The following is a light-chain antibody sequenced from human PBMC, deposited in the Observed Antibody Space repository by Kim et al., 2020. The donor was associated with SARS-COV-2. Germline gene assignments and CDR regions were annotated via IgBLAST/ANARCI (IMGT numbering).Light chain of an antibody. J-gene: IGLJ2*01. CDR1: KLGEKY. CDR2: QDN. Sequence: SVSPGQTACITCSGDKLGEKYTSWYQHKSGQSPVVVIYQDNKRPSGMTERFSGSSSGNTATLTISGTQPMDEADYYCQTWDSTTVIFGGGTQLTVL. V-gene: IGLV3-1*01. CDR3: QTWDSTTVI.